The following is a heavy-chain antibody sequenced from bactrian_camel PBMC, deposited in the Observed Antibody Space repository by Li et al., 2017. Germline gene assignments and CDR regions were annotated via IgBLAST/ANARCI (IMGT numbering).Heavy chain of an antibody. Sequence: QVQLVESGGGSVQAGGSLRLSCVATGYTLSNVDMGWFRQAPGKEREGVAAIDGDGSISYADSVKGRFTISRHNANNTLYLQMNSLKPEDTALYFCAADYGECTVASSDLRMVDYWGQGTQVTVS. J-gene: IGHJ4*01. CDR1: GYTLSNVD. CDR3: AADYGECTVASSDLRMVDY. D-gene: IGHD6*01. V-gene: IGHV3S53*01. CDR2: IDGDGSI.